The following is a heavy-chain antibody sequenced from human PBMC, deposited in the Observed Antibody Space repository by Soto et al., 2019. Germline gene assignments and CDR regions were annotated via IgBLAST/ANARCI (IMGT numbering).Heavy chain of an antibody. D-gene: IGHD2-15*01. V-gene: IGHV3-7*01. CDR3: ARDGFCSGGSCHSGLNY. J-gene: IGHJ4*02. CDR1: GFTFSNYW. Sequence: EVQLVESGGGLVQPGWSLRLSCAASGFTFSNYWMSWVRQAPGKGLEWVANIKHDGSEKYYVDSVKGRFTISRDNAKNSLYLQMNSLRAEDTAVYYCARDGFCSGGSCHSGLNYWGQGTLVTVSS. CDR2: IKHDGSEK.